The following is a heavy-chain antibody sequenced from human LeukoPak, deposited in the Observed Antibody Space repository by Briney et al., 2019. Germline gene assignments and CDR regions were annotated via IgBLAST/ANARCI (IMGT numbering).Heavy chain of an antibody. V-gene: IGHV1-18*01. Sequence: RASVKVSCKAFGYTFSNYGINWVRQAPGQGLEWMGWISGYNGNANYAQKVQGRVTMTTDTSKSTAYMELRSLRSDDTAVYYCARDMITFGGVIGYSGYWGQGTLVTVFS. J-gene: IGHJ4*02. D-gene: IGHD3-16*02. CDR1: GYTFSNYG. CDR2: ISGYNGNA. CDR3: ARDMITFGGVIGYSGY.